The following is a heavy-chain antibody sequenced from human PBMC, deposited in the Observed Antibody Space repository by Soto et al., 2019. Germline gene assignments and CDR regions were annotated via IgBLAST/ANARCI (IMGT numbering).Heavy chain of an antibody. Sequence: GGSLRLSCAASGFTFSSYAMSWVRQAPGKGLVWVSYIKSDGRSTIYADSVKGRFTISRDNAKNTLYLQMNSLRAEDTAVYYCARSSSSWAGVDHWGQGTLVTVSS. J-gene: IGHJ4*02. CDR2: IKSDGRST. CDR1: GFTFSSYA. D-gene: IGHD6-13*01. V-gene: IGHV3-74*01. CDR3: ARSSSSWAGVDH.